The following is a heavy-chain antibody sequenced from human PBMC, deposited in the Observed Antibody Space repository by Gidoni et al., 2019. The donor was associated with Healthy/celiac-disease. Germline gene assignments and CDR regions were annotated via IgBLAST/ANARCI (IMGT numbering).Heavy chain of an antibody. CDR1: GGSFSGYY. J-gene: IGHJ4*02. D-gene: IGHD3-10*01. Sequence: QVQLQQWGAGLLKPSETLSLTCAVYGGSFSGYYWSWIRQPPGKGLEWIGEINHSGSTNYNPSRKSRVTISVDTSKNQFSLKLSSVTAADTAVYYCARGTPTSYYYGSGSEIDYWGQGTLVTVSS. V-gene: IGHV4-34*01. CDR3: ARGTPTSYYYGSGSEIDY. CDR2: INHSGST.